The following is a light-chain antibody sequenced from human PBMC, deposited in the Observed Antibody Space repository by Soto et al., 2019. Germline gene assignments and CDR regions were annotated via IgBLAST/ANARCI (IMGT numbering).Light chain of an antibody. Sequence: IVLTQSPDTLSLSPGERATLSCRASQSVRAYLAWYQQKPGQAPRLLIYDASNRATGIPARFSGRGSGTDFTLTISSLEPEDFGVYYCQQRSSWPLTVGGGTKVDSK. CDR2: DAS. CDR1: QSVRAY. CDR3: QQRSSWPLT. V-gene: IGKV3-11*01. J-gene: IGKJ4*01.